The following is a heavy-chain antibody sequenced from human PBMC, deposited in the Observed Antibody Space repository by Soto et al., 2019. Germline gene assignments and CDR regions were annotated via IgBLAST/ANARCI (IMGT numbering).Heavy chain of an antibody. CDR3: AKGGKGSGSWYEGYYYYYGMDV. Sequence: GGSLRLSCAASGFTFSSYGMHWVRQAPGKGLEWVAVISYDGSNKYYADSVKGRFTISRDNSKNTMYLQMNSLRAEDTAVYYCAKGGKGSGSWYEGYYYYYGMDVWGQGTTVTVSS. CDR1: GFTFSSYG. J-gene: IGHJ6*02. D-gene: IGHD6-13*01. CDR2: ISYDGSNK. V-gene: IGHV3-30*18.